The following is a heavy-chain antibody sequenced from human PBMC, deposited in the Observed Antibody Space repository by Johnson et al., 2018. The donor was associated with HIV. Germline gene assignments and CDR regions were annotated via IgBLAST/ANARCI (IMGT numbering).Heavy chain of an antibody. Sequence: QVQLVESGGGLVKPGGSLRLSCAASGFTFSNYGMHWVRLAPGKGLEWVAVVSYDGSNKYYADSVKGRFTISRDNSKNTLYLQMNSLRGEDTAVYYCAGVRDYNFWSGQQSRHAFDIWGQGTMVTVSS. V-gene: IGHV3-30*03. CDR2: VSYDGSNK. CDR3: AGVRDYNFWSGQQSRHAFDI. J-gene: IGHJ3*02. CDR1: GFTFSNYG. D-gene: IGHD3-3*01.